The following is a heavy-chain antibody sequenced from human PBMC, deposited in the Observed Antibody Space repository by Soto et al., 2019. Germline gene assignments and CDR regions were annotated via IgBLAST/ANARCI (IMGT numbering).Heavy chain of an antibody. CDR2: ISGSGGSS. CDR3: AKGGSYYYDSSGHYAN. J-gene: IGHJ4*02. Sequence: PGGSLRLSCAASGFTFTSYAMSWVRQAPGKGLEWVSAISGSGGSSYYADSVKGRFTISRDNSKNTLFLQMNSLRAEDTAIYYCAKGGSYYYDSSGHYANWGQGTLVTVSS. V-gene: IGHV3-23*01. CDR1: GFTFTSYA. D-gene: IGHD3-22*01.